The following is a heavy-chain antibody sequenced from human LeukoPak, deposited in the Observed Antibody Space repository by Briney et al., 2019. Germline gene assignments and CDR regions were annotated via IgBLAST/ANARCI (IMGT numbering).Heavy chain of an antibody. D-gene: IGHD6-13*01. CDR3: ARHYPSYSSSWPDAFDI. CDR2: ISYSGST. J-gene: IGHJ3*02. V-gene: IGHV4-39*01. CDR1: GGSISSSNFY. Sequence: SETLSLTCTFTGGSISSSNFYWGWIRQPPGKGLEWIGTISYSGSTYYNPSLKSRVTISVDTSKNQFSLKLSSVTAADTAVYYCARHYPSYSSSWPDAFDIWGQGTMVTVSS.